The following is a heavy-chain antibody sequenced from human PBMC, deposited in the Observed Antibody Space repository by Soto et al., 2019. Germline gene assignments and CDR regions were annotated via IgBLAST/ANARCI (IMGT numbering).Heavy chain of an antibody. CDR1: GGSISSYY. V-gene: IGHV4-59*12. Sequence: PSETLSLTCTVSGGSISSYYWSWIRQPPGKGLEWIGYIYYSGSTNYNPSLKSRVTISVDTSKNQFSLKLSSVTAADTAVYYCARDGYSYGYNHYYYMDVWGKGTTVTVSS. CDR2: IYYSGST. D-gene: IGHD5-18*01. J-gene: IGHJ6*03. CDR3: ARDGYSYGYNHYYYMDV.